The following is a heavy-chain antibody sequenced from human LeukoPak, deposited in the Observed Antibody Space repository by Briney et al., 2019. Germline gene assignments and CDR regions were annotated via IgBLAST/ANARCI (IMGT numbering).Heavy chain of an antibody. J-gene: IGHJ4*02. D-gene: IGHD1-26*01. CDR1: GGSINSYY. CDR2: IYDSGST. V-gene: IGHV4-59*08. CDR3: ARQYSGSLYYFDY. Sequence: SETLSLTCTVSGGSINSYYWSWIRQPPGKGLEWIGYIYDSGSTNYNPSLKSRVTISVDTSKNQFSLKLSSVTAADTAVYYCARQYSGSLYYFDYWGQGTLVTVSS.